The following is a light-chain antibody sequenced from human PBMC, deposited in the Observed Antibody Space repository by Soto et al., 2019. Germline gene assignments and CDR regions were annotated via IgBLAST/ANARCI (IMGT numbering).Light chain of an antibody. Sequence: DVQMTQSPSTLSASVGDSVTITCRASQSISMWLAWYQQKAGKAPNLLIYKASSLEGGVPSRFSGRGSGTEFTLTISSLQSDDFATYYCQQYNHYQWTFGQGTKVEV. V-gene: IGKV1-5*03. CDR2: KAS. J-gene: IGKJ1*01. CDR3: QQYNHYQWT. CDR1: QSISMW.